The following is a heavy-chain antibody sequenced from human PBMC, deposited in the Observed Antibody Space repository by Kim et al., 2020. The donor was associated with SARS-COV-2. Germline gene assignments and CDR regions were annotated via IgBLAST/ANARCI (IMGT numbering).Heavy chain of an antibody. J-gene: IGHJ6*02. V-gene: IGHV4-39*01. D-gene: IGHD3-10*01. Sequence: LKSRVTISVDTSKNQFSLKLSSVTAADTAVYYCARHRQYYYGSGSSSMDVWGQGTTVTVSS. CDR3: ARHRQYYYGSGSSSMDV.